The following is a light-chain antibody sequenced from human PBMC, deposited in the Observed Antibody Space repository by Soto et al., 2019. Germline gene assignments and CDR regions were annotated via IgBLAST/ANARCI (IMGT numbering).Light chain of an antibody. CDR1: QSVSRK. J-gene: IGKJ1*01. CDR3: QQYKKWPRT. Sequence: ETVMTQSPATMSVSPGERATLSCRASQSVSRKLAWYQQKPGQAPRLLIYGASTRATGIPARFSGSGSGTEFTLTIRSLQSEDFAVYYCQQYKKWPRTFGQGTKVEIK. V-gene: IGKV3-15*01. CDR2: GAS.